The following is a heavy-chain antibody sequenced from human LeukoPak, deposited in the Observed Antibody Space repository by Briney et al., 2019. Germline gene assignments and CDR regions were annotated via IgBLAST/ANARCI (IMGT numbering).Heavy chain of an antibody. J-gene: IGHJ3*02. Sequence: SETLSLTCTVSGGSISSYYWSWIRQPPGKGLEWIGYIYYSGSTNYNPSLKSRVTISVDTSKNQFSLKRSSVTAADTAVYYCARLRWVAFDIWGQGTMVTVSS. D-gene: IGHD3-16*01. CDR1: GGSISSYY. V-gene: IGHV4-59*08. CDR2: IYYSGST. CDR3: ARLRWVAFDI.